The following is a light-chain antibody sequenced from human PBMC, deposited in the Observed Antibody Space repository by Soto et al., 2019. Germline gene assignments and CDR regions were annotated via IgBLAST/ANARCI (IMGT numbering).Light chain of an antibody. CDR3: SSYSNTNTLV. CDR2: DVS. V-gene: IGLV2-14*03. J-gene: IGLJ2*01. CDR1: SSDIGGYNY. Sequence: QSALTQPASVSGSPGQSITISCTGTSSDIGGYNYVSWYQQHPGKAPKLMIYDVSSRPSGVSNPFSGSKSGTTASLTISGLQAEDEADYYCSSYSNTNTLVFGGGTKVTVL.